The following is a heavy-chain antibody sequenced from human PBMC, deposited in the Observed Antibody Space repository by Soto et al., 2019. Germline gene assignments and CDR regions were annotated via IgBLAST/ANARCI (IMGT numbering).Heavy chain of an antibody. J-gene: IGHJ4*02. V-gene: IGHV4-30-2*06. Sequence: QLQLQESGSGVVKTSETLSLTCTVSGASISYGGFSWSWIRQSPGKGLEWIGYISHLENTYLHPSFKSRLTMSIDRTRNQFSLKLSSVTAAYMAVYYCDRGGGYDSFDYWGQGVLVTVSS. D-gene: IGHD5-12*01. CDR1: GASISYGGFS. CDR3: DRGGGYDSFDY. CDR2: ISHLENT.